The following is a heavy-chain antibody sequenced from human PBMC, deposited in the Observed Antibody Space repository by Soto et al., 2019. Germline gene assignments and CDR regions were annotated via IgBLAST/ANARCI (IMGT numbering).Heavy chain of an antibody. CDR2: IFSNDEK. J-gene: IGHJ6*03. Sequence: HVTLKESGPVLVKPTETLTLTCTVSGFSLSNGKVGVSWIRQPPGKALEWLAHIFSNDEKSYRTSPKSRLTISEDTSKRQVVLTMTNVDPVDTATYYCARILFGRSVAGGYFYMDVWGKGTTVTVSS. D-gene: IGHD6-19*01. V-gene: IGHV2-26*01. CDR3: ARILFGRSVAGGYFYMDV. CDR1: GFSLSNGKVG.